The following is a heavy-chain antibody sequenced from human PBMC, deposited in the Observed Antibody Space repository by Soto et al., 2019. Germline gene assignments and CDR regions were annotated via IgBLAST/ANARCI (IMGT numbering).Heavy chain of an antibody. CDR1: SGSISSADDY. CDR2: IYYSGSI. V-gene: IGHV4-30-4*02. J-gene: IGHJ6*02. D-gene: IGHD2-2*02. CDR3: ARVGIVVVPAAIRYYYYGMDV. Sequence: SETLSLTCTVSSGSISSADDYWSWIRQPPGKGLEWICYIYYSGSIYYNPSLKSRVTISVDTSKTQFSLKLSSVTAADTAVYYCARVGIVVVPAAIRYYYYGMDVWGQGTTVTVSS.